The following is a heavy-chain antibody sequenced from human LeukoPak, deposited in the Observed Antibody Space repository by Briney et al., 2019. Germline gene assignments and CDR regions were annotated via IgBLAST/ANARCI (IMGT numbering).Heavy chain of an antibody. CDR3: ARADYYYGSGSYSFRFDP. J-gene: IGHJ5*02. CDR2: INHSGST. D-gene: IGHD3-10*01. CDR1: GGSFSGYY. V-gene: IGHV4-34*01. Sequence: PSETLSLTCAVYGGSFSGYYWSWIRQPPGKGLEWIGEINHSGSTNYNPSLKSRVTISVDTSKNQFSLKLSSVTAADTAVYYCARADYYYGSGSYSFRFDPWGQGTLVTVSS.